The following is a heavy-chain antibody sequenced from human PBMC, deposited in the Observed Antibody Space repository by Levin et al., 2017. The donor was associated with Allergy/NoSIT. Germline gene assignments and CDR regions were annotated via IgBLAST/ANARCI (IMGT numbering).Heavy chain of an antibody. Sequence: ASVKVSCKVSGYTLTELSMHWVRQAPGKGLEWMGGFDPEDGETIYAQKFQGRVTMTEDTSTDTAYMELSSLRSEDTAVYYCATEKNLKNLFDYYDSSGYYLWGQGTLVTVSS. CDR1: GYTLTELS. CDR2: FDPEDGET. D-gene: IGHD3-22*01. CDR3: ATEKNLKNLFDYYDSSGYYL. J-gene: IGHJ4*02. V-gene: IGHV1-24*01.